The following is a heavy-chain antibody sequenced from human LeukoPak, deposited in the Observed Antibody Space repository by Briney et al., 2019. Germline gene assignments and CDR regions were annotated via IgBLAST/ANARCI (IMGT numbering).Heavy chain of an antibody. D-gene: IGHD1-26*01. J-gene: IGHJ6*03. CDR3: ARDKGSSKYYYYMDV. CDR2: IYTSGST. V-gene: IGHV4-4*07. CDR1: GGSISSYY. Sequence: SETLSLTCTVSGGSISSYYWSWIRQPAGKGLEWIGRIYTSGSTNYNPSLKSRVTMSVDTSKNQFSLKLSSVTAADTAVYYCARDKGSSKYYYYMDVWGKGTTVTVSS.